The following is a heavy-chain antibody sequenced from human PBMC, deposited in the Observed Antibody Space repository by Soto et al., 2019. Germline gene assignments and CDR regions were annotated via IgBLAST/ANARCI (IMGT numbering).Heavy chain of an antibody. V-gene: IGHV4-30-2*01. Sequence: SETLSLTCAVSGGSISSGGYSWSWLRQPPGKGLEWSGYIYPSGSPLYNPSRKSRVTISVDTSKNQFSLKLSSVPAADTAVYYCARAKYDFCSAYYPGVLRWFDPWSQGTLVTVSS. CDR2: IYPSGSP. CDR1: GGSISSGGYS. CDR3: ARAKYDFCSAYYPGVLRWFDP. J-gene: IGHJ5*02. D-gene: IGHD3-3*01.